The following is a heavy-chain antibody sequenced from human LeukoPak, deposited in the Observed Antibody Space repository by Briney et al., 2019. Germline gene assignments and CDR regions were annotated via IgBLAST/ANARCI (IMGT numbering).Heavy chain of an antibody. Sequence: GESLKISCKGSGYGFTSYWIGWVRQMPGKGLEWMGVIYPGDSDTRYSPSFQGQVTISADKSISTAYLQWSSLKASDTAMYYCARSAMVTGELYYFDYWGQGTLATVSS. CDR1: GYGFTSYW. J-gene: IGHJ4*02. CDR3: ARSAMVTGELYYFDY. V-gene: IGHV5-51*01. CDR2: IYPGDSDT. D-gene: IGHD5-18*01.